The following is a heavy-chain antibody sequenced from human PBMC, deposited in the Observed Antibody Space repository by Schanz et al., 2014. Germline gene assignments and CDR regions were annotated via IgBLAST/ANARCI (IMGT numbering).Heavy chain of an antibody. CDR1: GFNFSDYA. CDR3: ARKMKLGVYGGKGHDSLDI. J-gene: IGHJ3*02. Sequence: EVQLAESGGGLVQPGGSLRLSCAASGFNFSDYAMCWVRQDPGKGLVWVARFNSVGSNTDYADSVTGRFTISRDNAKNTLYLQMNTLRAEDTAVYYCARKMKLGVYGGKGHDSLDIWGQGTMVAVSS. V-gene: IGHV3-74*02. CDR2: FNSVGSNT. D-gene: IGHD4-17*01.